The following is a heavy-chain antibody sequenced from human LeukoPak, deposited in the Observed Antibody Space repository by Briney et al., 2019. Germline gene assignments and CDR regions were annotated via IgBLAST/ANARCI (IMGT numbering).Heavy chain of an antibody. J-gene: IGHJ4*02. V-gene: IGHV3-7*01. D-gene: IGHD6-19*01. Sequence: GGSLRLSCAASGFTLSSYWMSWVRQAPGKGLGWVANIKRDGSEKYYVDSVKGRFTISRDNAKNSLFLQMSSLRVEDTAVYYCVRDDGAVKPCWGQGTLVTASS. CDR3: VRDDGAVKPC. CDR1: GFTLSSYW. CDR2: IKRDGSEK.